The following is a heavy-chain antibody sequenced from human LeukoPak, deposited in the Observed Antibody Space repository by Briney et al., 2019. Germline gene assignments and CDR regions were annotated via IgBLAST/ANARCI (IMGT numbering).Heavy chain of an antibody. V-gene: IGHV1-2*02. CDR2: INPNSGGT. J-gene: IGHJ3*02. CDR1: GYTFTGYY. CDR3: AREARAAAGTGNAVDI. D-gene: IGHD6-13*01. Sequence: ASVKVSCKASGYTFTGYYMHWVRQAPGQGLEWMGWINPNSGGTNYAQKFQGRVTMTRDTSISTAYMELSRLRSDDTAVYYCAREARAAAGTGNAVDIWGQGTMVTVSS.